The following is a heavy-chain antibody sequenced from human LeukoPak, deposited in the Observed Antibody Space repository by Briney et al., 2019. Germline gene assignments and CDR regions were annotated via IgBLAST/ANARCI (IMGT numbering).Heavy chain of an antibody. V-gene: IGHV1-69*05. D-gene: IGHD1-26*01. CDR2: IIPIFGTA. CDR3: ARAPNSGSFPDLGAFDI. CDR1: GGTFSSYA. Sequence: SVKVSCKASGGTFSSYAISWVRQAPGQGLEWMGGIIPIFGTANYAQKFQGRVTITTDESTSTAYMELSSLRSEDTAVYYCARAPNSGSFPDLGAFDIWGQGTMVTVSS. J-gene: IGHJ3*02.